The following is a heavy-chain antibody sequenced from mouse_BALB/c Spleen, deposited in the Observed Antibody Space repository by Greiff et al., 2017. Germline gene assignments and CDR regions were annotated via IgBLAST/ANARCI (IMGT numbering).Heavy chain of an antibody. V-gene: IGHV3-2*02. CDR1: GYSITSDYA. CDR3: ARKFYDGYLYYFDY. J-gene: IGHJ2*01. Sequence: EVQRVESGPGLVKPSQSLSLTCTVTGYSITSDYAWNWIRQFPGNNLEWMGYISDSGSTSYNPSLKSRISITRDTSKNQFFLQLNSVTTEDTATYYCARKFYDGYLYYFDYWGQGTTLTVSS. D-gene: IGHD2-3*01. CDR2: ISDSGST.